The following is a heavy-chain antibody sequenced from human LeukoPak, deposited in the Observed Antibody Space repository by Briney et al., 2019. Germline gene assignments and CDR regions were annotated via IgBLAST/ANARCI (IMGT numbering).Heavy chain of an antibody. J-gene: IGHJ4*02. V-gene: IGHV3-23*01. CDR3: ANDPGRSY. CDR2: TTGSGDSS. Sequence: GGSLRLSCAGSGFTFSSYALSWVRQAPGKGLEWVSSTTGSGDSSEYADSVKGRFTISRDTSKNTLYLQMNSLRAEDTAVYYCANDPGRSYWGQGTLVTVSS. CDR1: GFTFSSYA.